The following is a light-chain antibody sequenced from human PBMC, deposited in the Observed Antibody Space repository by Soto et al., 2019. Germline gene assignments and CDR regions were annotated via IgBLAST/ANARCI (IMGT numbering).Light chain of an antibody. CDR2: GAS. J-gene: IGKJ1*01. CDR1: QSVNSNY. V-gene: IGKV3-20*01. CDR3: QHYDDSPRT. Sequence: DIVLTQSPGTLSLSPGERATLSCRASQSVNSNYLAWYQQKPGQGPRPLIYGASIRATGIPDRFSGSGSGTDFTLTISRLKPEDFALYYCQHYDDSPRTFGQGTKVEIK.